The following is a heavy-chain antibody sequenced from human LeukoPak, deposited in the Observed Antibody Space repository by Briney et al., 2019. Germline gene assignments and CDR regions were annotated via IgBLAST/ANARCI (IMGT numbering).Heavy chain of an antibody. Sequence: PSETLSLTCTVSVGSIRSYYWSWIRQPPGKGLEWIGYIYYSGSTNYNPSLKSRVTISVDTSKNQFSLKLSSVTAADTAVYYCARSRYIVVVPAAMLGPSRNWFDPWGQGTLVTVSS. CDR1: VGSIRSYY. CDR3: ARSRYIVVVPAAMLGPSRNWFDP. CDR2: IYYSGST. V-gene: IGHV4-59*01. D-gene: IGHD2-2*01. J-gene: IGHJ5*02.